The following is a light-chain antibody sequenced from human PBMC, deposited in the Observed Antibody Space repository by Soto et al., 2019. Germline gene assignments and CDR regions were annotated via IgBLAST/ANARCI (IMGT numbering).Light chain of an antibody. CDR1: QSVSSSY. J-gene: IGKJ5*01. CDR3: QQRSNWPVT. CDR2: GAS. V-gene: IGKV3D-20*02. Sequence: EIVSTQSSGTLFLSPGERGTLSCRASQSVSSSYLACYQQKPGQAPRLLIYGASSRATGIPDRFSGSGSGTGFTLTISSLEPEDFAVYYCQQRSNWPVTFGQGTRLEIK.